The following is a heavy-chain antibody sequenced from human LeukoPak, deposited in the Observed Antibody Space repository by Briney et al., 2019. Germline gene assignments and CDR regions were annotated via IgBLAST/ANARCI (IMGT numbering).Heavy chain of an antibody. D-gene: IGHD2-8*01. CDR1: GFTFSSYG. CDR2: IRYDGSNK. CDR3: CVLMVYAIRGDFDY. Sequence: PGGSLRLSCAASGFTFSSYGMHWVRQAPGKGLEWVAFIRYDGSNKYYADSVKGRFTISRDNSKNTLYLQMNSLRAEDTAVYYCCVLMVYAIRGDFDYWGQGTLVTVSS. V-gene: IGHV3-30*02. J-gene: IGHJ4*02.